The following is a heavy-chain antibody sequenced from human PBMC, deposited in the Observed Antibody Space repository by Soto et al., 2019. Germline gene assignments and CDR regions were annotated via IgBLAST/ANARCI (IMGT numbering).Heavy chain of an antibody. D-gene: IGHD3-10*01. CDR1: GYTFSSIG. J-gene: IGHJ4*02. CDR2: ISPHKGDT. CDR3: ARDLDASGSYFTNY. V-gene: IGHV1-18*01. Sequence: QVPLVQSGAEVKKPGASVTVSCKTSGYTFSSIGISWVRQAPGQGREWMGWISPHKGDTYYAQRLQGRVTMTTDTPTHTAYMELRSLRSDDTAVYFCARDLDASGSYFTNYWGQGTLVTVSS.